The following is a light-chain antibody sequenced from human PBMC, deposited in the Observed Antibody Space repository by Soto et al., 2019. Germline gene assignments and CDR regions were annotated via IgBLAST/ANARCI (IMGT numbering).Light chain of an antibody. CDR3: KQRSNWPLIT. Sequence: EIVLTQSPATLSLSPGEIATLYRRASQSFSTYLVWYKHNPDQAPRFLIYDASKRATGIPARFSGSGSGTDFTLTISSLEPEDFAVYYCKQRSNWPLITFGQGTRLEIK. V-gene: IGKV3-11*01. J-gene: IGKJ5*01. CDR2: DAS. CDR1: QSFSTY.